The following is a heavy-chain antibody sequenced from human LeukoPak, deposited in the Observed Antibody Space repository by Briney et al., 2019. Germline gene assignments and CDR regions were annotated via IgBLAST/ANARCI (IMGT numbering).Heavy chain of an antibody. V-gene: IGHV3-23*01. CDR3: AKCRDDYVWGTESYYFDY. D-gene: IGHD3-16*01. J-gene: IGHJ4*02. CDR2: ISGSGGST. CDR1: GFTFSSYA. Sequence: PGGSLRLSCAASGFTFSSYAMSWVRQAPGKGLEWVSAISGSGGSTYYADSVKGRFTISRDNSKNTLYLQMNSLRAEDTAVYYCAKCRDDYVWGTESYYFDYWGRGTLVTVSS.